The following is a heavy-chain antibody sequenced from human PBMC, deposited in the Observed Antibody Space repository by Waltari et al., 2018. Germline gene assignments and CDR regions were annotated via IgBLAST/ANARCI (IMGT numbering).Heavy chain of an antibody. CDR2: IEHDGGRK. D-gene: IGHD3-16*02. J-gene: IGHJ4*02. CDR1: GFTFSRHG. Sequence: QEKLVESGGGVVQPGSSLRVSCAASGFTFSRHGMHWVRQVPGKGLGWMTGIEHDGGRKYYTDSVKGRFAISRDNVNDMLFLQMNNLKTGDTGIYYCVRDSWSFYKGRQEGSSKSFDSWGQGILVTVSA. CDR3: VRDSWSFYKGRQEGSSKSFDS. V-gene: IGHV3-30*09.